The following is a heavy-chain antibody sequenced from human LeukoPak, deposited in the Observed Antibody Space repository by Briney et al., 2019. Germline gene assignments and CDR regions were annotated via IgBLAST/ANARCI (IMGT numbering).Heavy chain of an antibody. D-gene: IGHD6-13*01. Sequence: SETLSLTCTVSGGSVSSSSYYWGWIRQPPGKGLEWVGSVYYSGSTYYNPSLKSRVTISLDTSKNQFSLKLSSVTAADMAVYYCAKTGYSSSSNWGQGTLVTVSS. CDR1: GGSVSSSSYY. CDR2: VYYSGST. CDR3: AKTGYSSSSN. V-gene: IGHV4-39*07. J-gene: IGHJ4*02.